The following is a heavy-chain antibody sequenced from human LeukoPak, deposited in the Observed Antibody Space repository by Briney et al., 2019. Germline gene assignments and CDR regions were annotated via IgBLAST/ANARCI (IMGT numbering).Heavy chain of an antibody. D-gene: IGHD1-26*01. V-gene: IGHV4-59*01. Sequence: PSETLSLTCTVSGGSISSYYWSWIRQPPGKGLEWIGYIYYSGSTNYNPSLKSRVTMSVDTSKNQFSLKLSSVTAADTAVYYCARDPVATNWFDPWGQGTLVTVSS. CDR1: GGSISSYY. CDR2: IYYSGST. CDR3: ARDPVATNWFDP. J-gene: IGHJ5*02.